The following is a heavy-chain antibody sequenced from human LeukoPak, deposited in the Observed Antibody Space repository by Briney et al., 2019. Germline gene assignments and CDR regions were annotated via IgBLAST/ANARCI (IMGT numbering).Heavy chain of an antibody. CDR1: GFTFSSYA. V-gene: IGHV3-23*01. CDR3: AKADRGWGVITKD. CDR2: IGGSGDFT. D-gene: IGHD3-10*01. Sequence: GGSLRLSCAASGFTFSSYAMSWVRQAPGKGLEWVSAIGGSGDFTYYAEYVRGRFTISRDNSKKTLYLQMNSLRAEDTAVYYCAKADRGWGVITKDWGQGTLVTVSS. J-gene: IGHJ4*02.